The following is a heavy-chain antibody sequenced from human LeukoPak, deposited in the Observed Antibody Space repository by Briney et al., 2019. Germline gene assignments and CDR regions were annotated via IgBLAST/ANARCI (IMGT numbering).Heavy chain of an antibody. CDR2: VSFDGSNK. CDR1: GFTFSRYT. D-gene: IGHD2-2*01. CDR3: ARDLGYCSSTSCHGGNWFDP. V-gene: IGHV3-30-3*01. J-gene: IGHJ5*02. Sequence: GGSLRLSCAASGFTFSRYTMHWVRQAPGKGLEWVAVVSFDGSNKDSADSVKGRFTISRDNARNTLYLQMNSLRAEDTAVYYCARDLGYCSSTSCHGGNWFDPWGQGTLVTVSS.